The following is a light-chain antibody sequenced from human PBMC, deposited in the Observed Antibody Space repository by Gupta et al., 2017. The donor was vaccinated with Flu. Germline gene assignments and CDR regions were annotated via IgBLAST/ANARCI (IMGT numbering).Light chain of an antibody. CDR3: QKYNSVPIT. CDR1: QDIGIS. CDR2: GVS. J-gene: IGKJ5*01. V-gene: IGKV1-27*01. Sequence: PSSLSASVGDRVTITCRASQDIGISLAWYQQKPGEVPKLLVHGVSTLHSGVPFRFSGSGSGTDFTLTISSLQPEDVATYYCQKYNSVPITFGQGTXLEIK.